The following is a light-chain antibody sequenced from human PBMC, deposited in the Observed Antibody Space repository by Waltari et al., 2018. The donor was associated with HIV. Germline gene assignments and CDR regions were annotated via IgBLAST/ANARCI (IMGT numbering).Light chain of an antibody. CDR3: QQYAASPLT. CDR1: QSVRSAS. Sequence: EIVLTQSPGTLSLSPGERATLSCRASQSVRSASLAWYQHTPGQAPRLLIYGASSRAPGIPDRFSGSGAVTDFILTISRLEPEDCAVYYCQQYAASPLTFGGGTKVEIK. J-gene: IGKJ4*01. CDR2: GAS. V-gene: IGKV3-20*01.